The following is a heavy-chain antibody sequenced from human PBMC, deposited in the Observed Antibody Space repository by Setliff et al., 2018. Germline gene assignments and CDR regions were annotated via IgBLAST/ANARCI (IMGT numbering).Heavy chain of an antibody. D-gene: IGHD3-22*01. CDR3: ARGHPPSDSSGYYYAY. Sequence: SETLSLTCAVYSGSFSGYYWSWIRQPPGKGLEWIGEINHSGNTNYNPSLKSRVTISVDTSKNQISLKLSSVTAADTAVYYRARGHPPSDSSGYYYAYWGQGTLVTVSS. J-gene: IGHJ4*02. CDR1: SGSFSGYY. V-gene: IGHV4-34*01. CDR2: INHSGNT.